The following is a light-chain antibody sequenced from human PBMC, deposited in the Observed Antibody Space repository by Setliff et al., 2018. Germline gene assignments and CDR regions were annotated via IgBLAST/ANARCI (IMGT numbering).Light chain of an antibody. J-gene: IGLJ1*01. CDR2: DVS. CDR3: CSYAGRYTPYV. CDR1: SSDVGGYNY. Sequence: QSALTQPRSVSGSPGQSVTISCTGTSSDVGGYNYVSWYQQHPGKAPKLMISDVSKRSSGVPDRFSGSKSGTTASLTISGLQAEDEADYYCCSYAGRYTPYVFGSGTKAPS. V-gene: IGLV2-11*01.